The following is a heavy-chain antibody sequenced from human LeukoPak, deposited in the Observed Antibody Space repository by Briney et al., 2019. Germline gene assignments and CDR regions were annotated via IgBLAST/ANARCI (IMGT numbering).Heavy chain of an antibody. CDR2: IKEDGSEK. J-gene: IGHJ4*02. V-gene: IGHV3-7*03. CDR1: GFTFSGYW. CDR3: ARGGRWYFDF. D-gene: IGHD2-15*01. Sequence: PGGSLRLSYAASGFTFSGYWMSWVRQAPGKGLECVASIKEDGSEKHYVDSVKGRFTISRDNAMNSLYLQINSLRVEDTAVYYCARGGRWYFDFWGQGTLVTVSS.